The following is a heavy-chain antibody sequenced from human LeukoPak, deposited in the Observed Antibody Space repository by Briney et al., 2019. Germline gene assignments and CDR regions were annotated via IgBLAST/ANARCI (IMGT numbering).Heavy chain of an antibody. V-gene: IGHV3-74*01. CDR1: GFTFSSYW. J-gene: IGHJ4*02. CDR2: INSDGSTI. D-gene: IGHD2-2*01. Sequence: GGSLRLSCAASGFTFSSYWMHWVPQAPGKGLVWVPRINSDGSTINYADSVKGRFTISRDNAKNTLYLQMDSLRAEDTAVYYCTRETVVVATASLGYWGLGTLVTVSS. CDR3: TRETVVVATASLGY.